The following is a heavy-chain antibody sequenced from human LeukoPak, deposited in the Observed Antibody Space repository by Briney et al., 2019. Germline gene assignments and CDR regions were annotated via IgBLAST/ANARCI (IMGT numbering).Heavy chain of an antibody. CDR3: ARSEYDFWSIYPFDY. CDR1: GFTFSSYS. J-gene: IGHJ4*02. CDR2: IEQDGSEK. V-gene: IGHV3-7*01. Sequence: GGSLRLSCAASGFTFSSYSMNWVRQAPGKGLEWVANIEQDGSEKYYVDSVKGRFTISRDNAKNSLYLQMNSLRAEDTAVYYCARSEYDFWSIYPFDYWGQGTLVTVSS. D-gene: IGHD3-3*01.